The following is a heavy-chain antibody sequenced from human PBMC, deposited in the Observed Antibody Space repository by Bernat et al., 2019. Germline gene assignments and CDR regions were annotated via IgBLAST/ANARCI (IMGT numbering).Heavy chain of an antibody. J-gene: IGHJ5*02. D-gene: IGHD6-13*01. CDR1: GLTVSSYG. CDR2: IWYDGSNK. V-gene: IGHV3-33*08. Sequence: VQLVETGGGLIQPGGSLRLSCAASGLTVSSYGMHWVRQAPGKGLEWVAVIWYDGSNKYYADSVKGRFTISRDNSKNTLYLQMNSLRAEDTAVYYCARGTWYSSSWYPSSWGQGTLVTVSS. CDR3: ARGTWYSSSWYPSS.